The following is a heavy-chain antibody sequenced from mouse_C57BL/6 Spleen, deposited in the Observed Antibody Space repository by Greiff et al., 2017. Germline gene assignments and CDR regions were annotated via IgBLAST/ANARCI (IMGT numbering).Heavy chain of an antibody. CDR1: GYTFTDYE. Sequence: VKLVESGAELVRPGASVTLSCKASGYTFTDYEMHWVKQTPVHGLEWIGAIDPETGGTAYNQKFKGKAILTADKSSSTAYMELRSLTSEDSAVYYCTRAPGPFSYWGQGTTLTVSS. V-gene: IGHV1-15*01. CDR2: IDPETGGT. D-gene: IGHD3-3*01. J-gene: IGHJ2*01. CDR3: TRAPGPFSY.